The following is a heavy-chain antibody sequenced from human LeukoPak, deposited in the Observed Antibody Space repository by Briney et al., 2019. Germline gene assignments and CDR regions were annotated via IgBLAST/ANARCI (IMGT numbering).Heavy chain of an antibody. Sequence: SETLSLTCAVYGGSFSGYYWSWIRQPPGKGLAWIGEINHSGSTNYNPSLKSRVTISVDTSKNQFSLKLSSVTAADTAVYYCARSLRIPNWFDPWGQGTLVTVSS. V-gene: IGHV4-34*01. D-gene: IGHD5-12*01. CDR3: ARSLRIPNWFDP. CDR1: GGSFSGYY. J-gene: IGHJ5*02. CDR2: INHSGST.